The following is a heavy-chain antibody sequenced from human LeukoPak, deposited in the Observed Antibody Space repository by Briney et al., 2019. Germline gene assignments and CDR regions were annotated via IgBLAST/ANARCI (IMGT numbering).Heavy chain of an antibody. CDR1: GGSFSGYY. Sequence: SETLSLICAVYGGSFSGYYWSWLRQPPGKGLEWIGEINHSGSTNYNPSLKSRVTISVDTSKNQFSLKLSSVTAADTAVYFWAGVIYDSGSYPFDYWGQGTLVTVSS. V-gene: IGHV4-34*01. CDR2: INHSGST. D-gene: IGHD3-10*01. J-gene: IGHJ4*02. CDR3: AGVIYDSGSYPFDY.